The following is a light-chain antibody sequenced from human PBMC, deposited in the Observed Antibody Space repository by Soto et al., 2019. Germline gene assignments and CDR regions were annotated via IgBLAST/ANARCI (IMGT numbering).Light chain of an antibody. CDR2: GAS. CDR3: QQYGTSPWT. J-gene: IGKJ1*01. Sequence: EIVLTQSPGTLSLSPGDRATLSCWASQSVGSRLAWYQQKPGQAPRLLISGASSRATGIPDRFSGSGSGTDFTLTISRVEPEDFAVYFCQQYGTSPWTFGQGTKVDIK. CDR1: QSVGSR. V-gene: IGKV3-20*01.